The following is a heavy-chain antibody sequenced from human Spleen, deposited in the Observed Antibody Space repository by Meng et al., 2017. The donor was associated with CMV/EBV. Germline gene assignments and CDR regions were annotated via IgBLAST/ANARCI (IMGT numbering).Heavy chain of an antibody. Sequence: SLKISCAASGLTFDDYAMHWVRQAPGKGLEWVSGISWNSGSIGYADSVKGRFTISRDNAKNSLNLQMNSLRAEDTALYYCAKGYSTRFNRGFDYWGQGTLVTVSS. CDR2: ISWNSGSI. D-gene: IGHD6-13*01. CDR1: GLTFDDYA. V-gene: IGHV3-9*01. CDR3: AKGYSTRFNRGFDY. J-gene: IGHJ4*02.